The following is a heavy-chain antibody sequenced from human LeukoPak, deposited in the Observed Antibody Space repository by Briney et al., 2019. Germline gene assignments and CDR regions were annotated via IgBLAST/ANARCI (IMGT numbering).Heavy chain of an antibody. Sequence: ASMKVSCKASGYTFNRYGFSWVRQAPGQGLEWLGWISAYNGNTNYAQKVQDRVTMTTDTSTSTAYMELRSLSSDDTAVYFCARTHDYNNYPDYWGQGTLVAVSS. CDR1: GYTFNRYG. D-gene: IGHD5-24*01. V-gene: IGHV1-18*01. J-gene: IGHJ4*02. CDR2: ISAYNGNT. CDR3: ARTHDYNNYPDY.